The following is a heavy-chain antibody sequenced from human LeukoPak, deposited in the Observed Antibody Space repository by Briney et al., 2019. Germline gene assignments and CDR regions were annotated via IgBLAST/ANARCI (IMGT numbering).Heavy chain of an antibody. J-gene: IGHJ5*02. V-gene: IGHV4-59*01. CDR1: GGSISSYY. CDR3: ARLSRFGELSDWFDP. Sequence: PSETLSLTCTVSGGSISSYYWSWIRQPSGKGLEWIGYIYYSGSTNYNPSLKSRVTISVDTSKNQFSLKLSSVTAADTAVYYCARLSRFGELSDWFDPWGQGTLVTVSS. D-gene: IGHD3-10*01. CDR2: IYYSGST.